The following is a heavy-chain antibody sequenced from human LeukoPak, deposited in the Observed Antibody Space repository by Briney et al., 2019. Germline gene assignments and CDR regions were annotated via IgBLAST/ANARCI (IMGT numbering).Heavy chain of an antibody. CDR2: ISSSGSII. CDR1: GFSSSDSH. CDR3: ARGVKYYSYYLDV. J-gene: IGHJ6*03. Sequence: GGSLRLSCAASGFSSSDSHMSWIRQAPGEGVGWVSYISSSGSIIHYADSVKGRFTISRDNAKNSLFLLMNSLRAEDTAVYYCARGVKYYSYYLDVWGKGTTVTVSS. V-gene: IGHV3-11*01.